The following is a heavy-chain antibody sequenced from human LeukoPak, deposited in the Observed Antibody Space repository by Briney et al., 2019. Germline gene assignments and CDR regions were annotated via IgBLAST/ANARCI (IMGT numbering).Heavy chain of an antibody. Sequence: KPSETLSLTCTVSGGSISSYYWSWIRQPPGKGLEWIGYIYYSGSTYYNPSLKSRVTISVNTSKNQFSLKLSSVTAADTAVYYCAREGVVGATTPFDYWGQGTLVTVSS. CDR3: AREGVVGATTPFDY. CDR1: GGSISSYY. J-gene: IGHJ4*02. CDR2: IYYSGST. D-gene: IGHD1-26*01. V-gene: IGHV4-59*12.